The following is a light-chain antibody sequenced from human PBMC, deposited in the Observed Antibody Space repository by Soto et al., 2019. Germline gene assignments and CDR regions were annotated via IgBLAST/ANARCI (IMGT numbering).Light chain of an antibody. CDR1: QSISSN. CDR2: GAS. J-gene: IGKJ1*01. CDR3: QQYNSWPRT. V-gene: IGKV3-15*01. Sequence: EIVMTQSPVTLSVSPGERATLSCRASQSISSNLAWYQQKPGQAPRLLIYGASTRASGIPASFSGSGSGTEFTLTISSLQSEEFAVYYCQQYNSWPRTFGQGTKVEIK.